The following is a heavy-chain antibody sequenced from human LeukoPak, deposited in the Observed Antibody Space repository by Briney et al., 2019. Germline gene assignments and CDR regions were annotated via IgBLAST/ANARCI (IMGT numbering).Heavy chain of an antibody. CDR3: ATHYYGSGSYSYYYYGMDV. V-gene: IGHV1-24*01. CDR2: FDPEDGET. Sequence: VKVSCKVSGYTLTELSMHWVRQAPGKGLEWMGGFDPEDGETIYAQKFQGRVTTTEDTSTDTAYMELSSLRSEDTAVYYCATHYYGSGSYSYYYYGMDVWGQGATVTVSS. J-gene: IGHJ6*02. CDR1: GYTLTELS. D-gene: IGHD3-10*01.